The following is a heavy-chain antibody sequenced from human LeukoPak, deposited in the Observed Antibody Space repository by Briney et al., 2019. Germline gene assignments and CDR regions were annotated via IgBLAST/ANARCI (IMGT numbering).Heavy chain of an antibody. CDR3: ARLEGIAPVGTIWFDP. V-gene: IGHV4-59*08. J-gene: IGHJ5*02. CDR1: GGSIRGYS. CDR2: FYYSGST. Sequence: SETLSLTCTVSGGSIRGYSWSWIRQPPGKGLEWIGYFYYSGSTNYNPSLKSRVTISVDTSKNQFSLKLSPVTAADTAVYYCARLEGIAPVGTIWFDPWGRGTLVTVSS. D-gene: IGHD6-13*01.